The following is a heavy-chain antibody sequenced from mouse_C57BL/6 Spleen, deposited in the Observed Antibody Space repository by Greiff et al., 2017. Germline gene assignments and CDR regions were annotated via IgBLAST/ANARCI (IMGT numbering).Heavy chain of an antibody. D-gene: IGHD2-3*01. V-gene: IGHV3-6*01. CDR3: ARFGDGYYGYFDV. Sequence: EVKLVESGPGLVKPSQSLSLTCSVTGYSITSGYYWNWIRQFPGNKLEWMGYISYDGSNNYNPTLQNRISITRDTSKNQFFLKLNSVTTEDTATYYCARFGDGYYGYFDVWGTGTTVTVSS. CDR2: ISYDGSN. CDR1: GYSITSGYY. J-gene: IGHJ1*03.